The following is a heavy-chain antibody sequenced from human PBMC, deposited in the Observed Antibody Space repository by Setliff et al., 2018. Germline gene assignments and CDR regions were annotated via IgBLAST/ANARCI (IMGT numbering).Heavy chain of an antibody. CDR2: INHSGST. V-gene: IGHV4-34*01. J-gene: IGHJ6*02. Sequence: SETLSLTCAVYGGSFSGYYWSWIRQPPGKGLEWIGEINHSGSTNYNPSLKGRFTISRDNAKNSLYLQMNSLRAEDTAVYYCARDYGSGSIAPYYYYYGMDVWGQGTTVTVSS. CDR1: GGSFSGYY. D-gene: IGHD3-10*01. CDR3: ARDYGSGSIAPYYYYYGMDV.